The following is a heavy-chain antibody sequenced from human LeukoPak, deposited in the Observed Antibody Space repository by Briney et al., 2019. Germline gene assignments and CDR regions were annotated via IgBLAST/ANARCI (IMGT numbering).Heavy chain of an antibody. D-gene: IGHD3-22*01. Sequence: ASVKVSCKASGYTFTGYFMHWVRQAPGQGLEWMGWINPNSGGTNYAQKFQGRVTMTRDTSISTAYMELSRLRSDDTAVYYCARDERYDSSGYPFDYWGQGTLVTVSS. CDR1: GYTFTGYF. V-gene: IGHV1-2*02. J-gene: IGHJ4*02. CDR3: ARDERYDSSGYPFDY. CDR2: INPNSGGT.